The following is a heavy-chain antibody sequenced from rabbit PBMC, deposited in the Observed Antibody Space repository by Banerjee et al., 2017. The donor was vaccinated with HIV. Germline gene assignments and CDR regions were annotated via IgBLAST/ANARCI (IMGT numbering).Heavy chain of an antibody. J-gene: IGHJ4*01. CDR2: IYNGDGST. Sequence: QQQLEESGGGLVKPGGTLTLTCTASGFDFSSNAMCWVRQAPGKGPGWIACIYNGDGSTYYASWVNGPSTGSKTSSTAVTLQMTSPTAADTARYFSAREESVSGGHLKLWGQGTLVTVS. V-gene: IGHV1S47*01. CDR1: GFDFSSNA. D-gene: IGHD4-1*01. CDR3: AREESVSGGHLKL.